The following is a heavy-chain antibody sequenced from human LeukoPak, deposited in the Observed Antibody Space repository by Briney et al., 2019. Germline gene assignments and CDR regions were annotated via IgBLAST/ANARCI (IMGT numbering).Heavy chain of an antibody. CDR2: ISGTSGTI. V-gene: IGHV3-23*01. CDR1: GFTFSTYG. J-gene: IGHJ3*02. CDR3: AKLKLGDSSERAFDI. D-gene: IGHD3-22*01. Sequence: GGSLRLSCSASGFTFSTYGMNWVRQAPGKGLEWISYISGTSGTIYFADSVKGRFTISRDNSKNTLYLQMNSLRAEDTAVYYCAKLKLGDSSERAFDIWGQGTMVTVSS.